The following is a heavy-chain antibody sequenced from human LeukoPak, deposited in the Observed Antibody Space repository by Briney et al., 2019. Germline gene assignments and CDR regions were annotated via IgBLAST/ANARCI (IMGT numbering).Heavy chain of an antibody. Sequence: ASVKVSCKASGYTFTSYYMHWVRQAPGQGLEWMGIINPSGGSTSYAQKFQGRVTMTRDTSTSTVYMELSSLRSEDTAVYYCARDLRLGYAQYYYYYYGMDVWGQGITVTVSS. CDR2: INPSGGST. CDR1: GYTFTSYY. J-gene: IGHJ6*02. V-gene: IGHV1-46*01. D-gene: IGHD2-2*01. CDR3: ARDLRLGYAQYYYYYYGMDV.